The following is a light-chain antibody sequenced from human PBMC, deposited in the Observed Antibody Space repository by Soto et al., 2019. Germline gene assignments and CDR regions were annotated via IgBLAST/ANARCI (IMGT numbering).Light chain of an antibody. CDR1: QGISSY. CDR2: AAS. Sequence: QLTQSPSSLSASVGDRVAITCRASQGISSYLAWYQKKPGKAPNLLVYAASTLQSGVPSRFSGSGSGTDFTLTISSLPPEDFATYYCQQLNTYPITFGQGTRLEIK. CDR3: QQLNTYPIT. V-gene: IGKV1-9*01. J-gene: IGKJ5*01.